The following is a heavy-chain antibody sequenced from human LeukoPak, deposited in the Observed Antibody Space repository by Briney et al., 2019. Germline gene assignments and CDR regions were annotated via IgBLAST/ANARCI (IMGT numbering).Heavy chain of an antibody. V-gene: IGHV4-39*07. Sequence: SETLSLTCTVSGGSISSSSYYWGWIRQPPGKGLEWIGSIYYSGSTYYNPSLKSRVTISVDTSKNQFSLKLSSVTAADTAVYYCARDQEIYSSGWYPLLDVWGQGTTVTVSS. CDR1: GGSISSSSYY. CDR3: ARDQEIYSSGWYPLLDV. CDR2: IYYSGST. J-gene: IGHJ6*02. D-gene: IGHD6-19*01.